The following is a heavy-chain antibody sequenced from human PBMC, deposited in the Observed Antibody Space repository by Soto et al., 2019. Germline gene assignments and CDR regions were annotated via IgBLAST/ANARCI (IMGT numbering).Heavy chain of an antibody. CDR3: ARQRTSVVTQGYFDS. V-gene: IGHV1-69*13. D-gene: IGHD2-21*02. CDR1: GGTFSSYG. J-gene: IGHJ4*02. CDR2: ITPIFGTA. Sequence: GASVKVSCKASGGTFSSYGISWVRQAPGQGLEWMGGITPIFGTANYAQKFQGRVTITADESKNQFSLKLRSVTAADTALYYCARQRTSVVTQGYFDSWGQGSLVTVSS.